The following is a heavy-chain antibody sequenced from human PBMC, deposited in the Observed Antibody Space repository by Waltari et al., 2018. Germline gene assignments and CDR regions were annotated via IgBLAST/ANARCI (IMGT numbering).Heavy chain of an antibody. J-gene: IGHJ3*02. CDR3: ARALSRGGSEAFDI. CDR1: GYTFTSYD. Sequence: QVQLVQSGAEVKKPGASVTVSCKASGYTFTSYDITWVRQATGQGLEWMGWMNPNSGNTGYAQKFQGRVTMTRNTSISTAYMELSSLRSEDTAVYYCARALSRGGSEAFDIWGQGTMVTVSS. V-gene: IGHV1-8*01. D-gene: IGHD2-2*01. CDR2: MNPNSGNT.